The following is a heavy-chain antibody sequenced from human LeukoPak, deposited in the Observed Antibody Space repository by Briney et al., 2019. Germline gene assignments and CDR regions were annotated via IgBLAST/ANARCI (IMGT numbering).Heavy chain of an antibody. CDR1: GYSISSGYY. Sequence: SETLSLTCTVSGYSISSGYYWGWIRQPPGKGLEWIGSLYHSGSTYYNPSLKSRVTISVDTSKNQFSLNLNSVTAADTAVYYCARVLTTVTTRWFDPWGQGTLVTVSS. J-gene: IGHJ5*02. CDR3: ARVLTTVTTRWFDP. CDR2: LYHSGST. D-gene: IGHD4-17*01. V-gene: IGHV4-38-2*02.